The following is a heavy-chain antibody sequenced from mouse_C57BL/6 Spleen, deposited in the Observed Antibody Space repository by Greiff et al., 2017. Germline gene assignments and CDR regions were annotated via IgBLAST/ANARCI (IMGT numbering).Heavy chain of an antibody. CDR2: IGPGSGST. V-gene: IGHV1-77*01. J-gene: IGHJ4*01. Sequence: VQLQQSGAELVKPGASVKISCKASGYTFTDYYINWVKQRPGQGLEWIGKIGPGSGSTYYNEKFKGKATLTADKSSSTAYMQLSSLTSEDSAVYFCASPNYYGSSYGAMDYWGQGTSVTVSS. CDR3: ASPNYYGSSYGAMDY. CDR1: GYTFTDYY. D-gene: IGHD1-1*01.